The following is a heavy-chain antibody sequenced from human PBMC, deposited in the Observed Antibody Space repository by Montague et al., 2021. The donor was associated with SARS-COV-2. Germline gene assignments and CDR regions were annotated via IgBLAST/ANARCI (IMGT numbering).Heavy chain of an antibody. CDR2: ISFSGXT. Sequence: SETLSLTCTVSGDSISSSRYFWGWLRQPPGKGLDWIGSISFSGXTXYXXXXRXRVTISVDTSKNQISLKLSSVTAADTAVYYCARGRRILLWFGELFPGGDYYGMDVWGQGTTVTVSS. CDR3: ARGRRILLWFGELFPGGDYYGMDV. CDR1: GDSISSSRYF. V-gene: IGHV4-39*01. J-gene: IGHJ6*02. D-gene: IGHD3-10*01.